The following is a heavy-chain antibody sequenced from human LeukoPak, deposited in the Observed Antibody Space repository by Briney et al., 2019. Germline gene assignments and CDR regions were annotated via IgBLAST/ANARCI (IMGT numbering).Heavy chain of an antibody. CDR3: ARVRAPGGYSYGPIDD. CDR2: ISYDGSNK. J-gene: IGHJ4*02. D-gene: IGHD5-18*01. Sequence: AGGSLRLSCAASGFTFSRYAMHWVRQAPGKGLEWVAVISYDGSNKYYADSVKGRFTLSRDNSKNALYLQMNCVSGGDTSVLYCARVRAPGGYSYGPIDDWGQGTLVTVPA. CDR1: GFTFSRYA. V-gene: IGHV3-30*01.